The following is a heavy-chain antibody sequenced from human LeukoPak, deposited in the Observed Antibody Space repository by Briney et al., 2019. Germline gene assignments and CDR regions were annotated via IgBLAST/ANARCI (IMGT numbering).Heavy chain of an antibody. D-gene: IGHD5-12*01. CDR2: IRYDGSNK. CDR1: GFTFSSYG. CDR3: AKDLRIVATIGDDFDY. J-gene: IGHJ4*02. V-gene: IGHV3-30*02. Sequence: GGSLRLSCAASGFTFSSYGMHWVRQAPGKGLEWVAFIRYDGSNKYYADSVKGRSAISRDNSKNTLYLQMNSLRAEDTAVYYCAKDLRIVATIGDDFDYWGQGTLVTVSS.